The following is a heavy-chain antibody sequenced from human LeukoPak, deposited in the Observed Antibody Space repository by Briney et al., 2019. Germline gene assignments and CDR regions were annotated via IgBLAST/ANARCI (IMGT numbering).Heavy chain of an antibody. D-gene: IGHD3-10*01. CDR3: ARTNYYGSGSYYHYYYMDV. V-gene: IGHV1-46*01. CDR1: GYTFTSYY. J-gene: IGHJ6*03. Sequence: ASVKVSCKASGYTFTSYYMHWVRQAPGQGLEWMGIINPSGGSTSYAQKFQGRVTMTRDMSTSTVYMELSSLRSEDTAVYYCARTNYYGSGSYYHYYYMDVWGKGTTVTISS. CDR2: INPSGGST.